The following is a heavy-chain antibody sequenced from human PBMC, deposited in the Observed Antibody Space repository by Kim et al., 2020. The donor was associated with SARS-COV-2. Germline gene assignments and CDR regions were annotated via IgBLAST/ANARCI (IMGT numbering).Heavy chain of an antibody. CDR3: ARVYGDQEPYFDY. Sequence: SETLSLTCTVSGGSISSYDWSLIRQPAGKGLEWIGRIYTSGITNYTPSLKSRVTMSVDTSKNQFSLKLSSVPAADTAVYYCARVYGDQEPYFDYWGQGTLVTVSS. V-gene: IGHV4-4*07. J-gene: IGHJ4*02. CDR2: IYTSGIT. D-gene: IGHD4-17*01. CDR1: GGSISSYD.